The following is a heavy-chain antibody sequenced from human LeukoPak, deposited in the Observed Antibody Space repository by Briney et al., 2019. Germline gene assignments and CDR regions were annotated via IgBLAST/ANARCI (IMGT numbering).Heavy chain of an antibody. CDR3: ARDVAVAAFAFDI. CDR1: GFTFSSYW. Sequence: GGSLRLPCAASGFTFSSYWMSWVRQAPGKGLEWVANIKQGGSEKYYVDSVKGRFTISRDNAKNSLYLQMNSLRAEGTAVYYCARDVAVAAFAFDIWGQGTMVTVSS. D-gene: IGHD6-19*01. J-gene: IGHJ3*02. V-gene: IGHV3-7*01. CDR2: IKQGGSEK.